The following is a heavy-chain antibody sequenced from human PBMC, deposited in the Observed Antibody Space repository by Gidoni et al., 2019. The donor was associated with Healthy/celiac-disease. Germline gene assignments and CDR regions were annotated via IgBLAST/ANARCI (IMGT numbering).Heavy chain of an antibody. Sequence: EVQLVQSGAEVKKPGESLKISCKGSGYSFTSYWIGWVRQMPGKGLEWMGIIYPGDSDTRYSPSFQGQVTISADKSISTAYLQWSSLKASDTAMYYCARQDDSSGYYPVSDYWGQGTLVTVSS. V-gene: IGHV5-51*01. J-gene: IGHJ4*02. CDR3: ARQDDSSGYYPVSDY. D-gene: IGHD3-22*01. CDR2: IYPGDSDT. CDR1: GYSFTSYW.